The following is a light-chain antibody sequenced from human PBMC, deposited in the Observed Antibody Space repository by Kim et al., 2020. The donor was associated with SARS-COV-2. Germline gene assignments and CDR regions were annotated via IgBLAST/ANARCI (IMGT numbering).Light chain of an antibody. J-gene: IGLJ2*01. Sequence: SSELTQDPAVSVALGQTVRITCQGDSLRSYYATWYQQKPRQAPILVIYGTNNRPSGIPDRFSGSASGNTASLTISGAQAEDEADFYCQSRDSGGNVVFGGETQLTVL. CDR2: GTN. CDR3: QSRDSGGNVV. CDR1: SLRSYY. V-gene: IGLV3-19*01.